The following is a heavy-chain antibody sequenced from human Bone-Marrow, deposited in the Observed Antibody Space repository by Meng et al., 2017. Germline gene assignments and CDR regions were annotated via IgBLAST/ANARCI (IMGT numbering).Heavy chain of an antibody. V-gene: IGHV3-48*03. CDR3: ASLDGSGELLFDY. D-gene: IGHD1-26*01. CDR2: ISSSGSTI. J-gene: IGHJ4*02. Sequence: GGSLRLSCAASGFTFSSYEMNWVRQAPGKGLEWVSYISSSGSTIYYADSVKGRFTISRDNAKNSLYLQMNGLRAEDTAVYYCASLDGSGELLFDYWGQGTLVTVSS. CDR1: GFTFSSYE.